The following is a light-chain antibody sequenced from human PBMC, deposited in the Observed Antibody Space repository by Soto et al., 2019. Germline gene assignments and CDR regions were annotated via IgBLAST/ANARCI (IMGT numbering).Light chain of an antibody. J-gene: IGKJ4*01. CDR1: QSGRTY. CDR3: QQYGTSPPT. Sequence: IVMTRPPKILCVSPGDRFNLSCMACQSGRTYLTWYQQKPDQSPRLLIYATSTRAAGIPDRFSGSGSGTDFTLTISSLEPEDFAVYYCQQYGTSPPTFGGGTKVDIK. CDR2: ATS. V-gene: IGKV3-20*01.